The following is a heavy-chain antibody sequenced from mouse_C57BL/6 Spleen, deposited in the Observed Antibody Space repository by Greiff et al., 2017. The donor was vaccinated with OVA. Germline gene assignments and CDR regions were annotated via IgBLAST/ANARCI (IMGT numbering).Heavy chain of an antibody. CDR3: ARPAVVDWYFDV. CDR2: ISSGSSTI. Sequence: DVQLQESGGGLVKPGGSLKLSCAASGFTFSDYGMHWVRQAPEQGLEWVASISSGSSTIYYADTVKGRFTISRDNAKNTLFLQLTSLRSEDTAMYYCARPAVVDWYFDVWGTGTTVTVSS. CDR1: GFTFSDYG. J-gene: IGHJ1*03. V-gene: IGHV5-17*01. D-gene: IGHD1-1*01.